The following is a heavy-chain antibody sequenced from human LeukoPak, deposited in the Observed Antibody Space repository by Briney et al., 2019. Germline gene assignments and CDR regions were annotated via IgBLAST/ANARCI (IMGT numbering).Heavy chain of an antibody. Sequence: SETLSITCTVAGGSIISYYWSWIRQAPGKGLEWIGHIYYSGRTNYNTSLASRVTISVDTSKNQFSLKLSSVTATDTDLYYCARGGTDFDYWGQGPLVTVSS. D-gene: IGHD2-15*01. V-gene: IGHV4-59*08. J-gene: IGHJ4*02. CDR1: GGSIISYY. CDR3: ARGGTDFDY. CDR2: IYYSGRT.